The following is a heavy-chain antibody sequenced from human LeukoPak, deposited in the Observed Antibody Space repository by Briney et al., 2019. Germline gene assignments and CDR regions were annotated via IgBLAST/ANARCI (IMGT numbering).Heavy chain of an antibody. CDR2: IIPIFGIA. J-gene: IGHJ4*02. CDR1: GGTFSSYA. Sequence: ASVKVSCKASGGTFSSYAISWVRQAPGQGLEWMGRIIPIFGIANYAQKFQGRVTITAEKSTSTAYTELSSLRSEDTAVYYCARGDGGDGYNTDYYFDYWGQGTLITVSS. V-gene: IGHV1-69*04. D-gene: IGHD5-24*01. CDR3: ARGDGGDGYNTDYYFDY.